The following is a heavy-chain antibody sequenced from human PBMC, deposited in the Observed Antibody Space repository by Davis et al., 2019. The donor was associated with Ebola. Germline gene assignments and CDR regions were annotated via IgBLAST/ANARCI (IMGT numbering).Heavy chain of an antibody. V-gene: IGHV5-51*01. Sequence: PGGSLRLSCKASGYRFANYWIGWVRQMPGKGLEWMGIIYPDESDARYSPSFQGQVTISADKSSSTTYLQWSSLKASDTATYYCARRDSGNYQVWFDPWGQGTLVTVTS. CDR2: IYPDESDA. J-gene: IGHJ5*02. D-gene: IGHD4-11*01. CDR1: GYRFANYW. CDR3: ARRDSGNYQVWFDP.